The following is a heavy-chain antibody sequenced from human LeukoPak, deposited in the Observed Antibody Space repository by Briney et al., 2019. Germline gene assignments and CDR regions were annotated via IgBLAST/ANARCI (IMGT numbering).Heavy chain of an antibody. V-gene: IGHV3-30-3*01. CDR3: ASHYAHPNWASFDY. Sequence: PPGRSLRLSCAASGFTLSSYAMHWVRQAPGKGLEWVAVISYDGSNKYYADSVKGRFTISRDNSKNTLYLQMNSLRAEDTAVYYCASHYAHPNWASFDYWGQGTLVTVSS. CDR2: ISYDGSNK. D-gene: IGHD7-27*01. CDR1: GFTLSSYA. J-gene: IGHJ4*02.